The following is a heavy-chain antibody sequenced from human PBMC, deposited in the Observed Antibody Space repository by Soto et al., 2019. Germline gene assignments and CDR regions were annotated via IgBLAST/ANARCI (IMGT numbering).Heavy chain of an antibody. J-gene: IGHJ4*02. CDR3: XXXXXXXXXXXXXVFWYFDY. CDR1: GFSLTTSGVG. CDR2: VYWDDDK. Sequence: QITLKESGPTVVKPTQTLTLTCTFSGFSLTTSGVGVGWIRQPPGKALEWLALVYWDDDKRYSPSLESRLTXXXXXXXXXXXXXXXXXXXXXXXXXXXXXXXXXXXXXXXXVFWYFDYWGQGTLVTX. V-gene: IGHV2-5*02.